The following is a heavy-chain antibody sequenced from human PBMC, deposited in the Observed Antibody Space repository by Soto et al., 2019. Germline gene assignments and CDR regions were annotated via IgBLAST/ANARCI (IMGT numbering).Heavy chain of an antibody. CDR3: ADGGEWAFNFEY. CDR1: GLSFSSYA. Sequence: EVQLLESGGGLIQPGGSLRLSWAASGLSFSSYAMSWVRQAPGKGLGWVSGISAGGSNTYYAPSVKGRFTMSRDNSKHTLFLHMNNLRAEDTAVYYCADGGEWAFNFEYWGQGTLVTASS. CDR2: ISAGGSNT. J-gene: IGHJ4*02. V-gene: IGHV3-23*01. D-gene: IGHD3-10*01.